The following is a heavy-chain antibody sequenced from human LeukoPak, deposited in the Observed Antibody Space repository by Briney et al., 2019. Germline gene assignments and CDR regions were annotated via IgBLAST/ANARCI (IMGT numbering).Heavy chain of an antibody. Sequence: ASVKVSSKSSGYTFTYYAVSSVLQPPGQGPEWMGWIRTYNGNTNYAQRLQDRFNITSDTSTSTVYMELRSLRSDDTAMYYCATTGDAFKIWGQGTMVAVSS. CDR2: IRTYNGNT. J-gene: IGHJ3*02. D-gene: IGHD4-17*01. CDR3: ATTGDAFKI. V-gene: IGHV1-18*04. CDR1: GYTFTYYA.